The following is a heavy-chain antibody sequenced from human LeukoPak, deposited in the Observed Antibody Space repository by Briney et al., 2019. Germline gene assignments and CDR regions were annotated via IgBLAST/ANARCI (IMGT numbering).Heavy chain of an antibody. D-gene: IGHD3-22*01. Sequence: GASVKVSCKASGYTFTSYAMNWVRQAPGQGLEWMGWINTNTGNPTYAQGFTGRFVFSLDTSVSTAYLQISSLKAEDTAVYYCARGGGGLYYYDSSGYYFGYWGQGTLVTVSS. CDR1: GYTFTSYA. CDR3: ARGGGGLYYYDSSGYYFGY. V-gene: IGHV7-4-1*02. CDR2: INTNTGNP. J-gene: IGHJ4*02.